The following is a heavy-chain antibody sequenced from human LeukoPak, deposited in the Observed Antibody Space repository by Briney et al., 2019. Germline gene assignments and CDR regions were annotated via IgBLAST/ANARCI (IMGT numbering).Heavy chain of an antibody. CDR2: INPDSGYT. CDR1: GYTFTDYY. D-gene: IGHD5-12*01. J-gene: IGHJ4*02. Sequence: ASVKASCKTSGYTFTDYYIHWVRQAPGQGLEWMGWINPDSGYTNYAQKFQGRVTMTRDTSISTAYMELSRLRSDDTAVYYCARGFAVATITWGQGTLVTVSS. V-gene: IGHV1-2*02. CDR3: ARGFAVATIT.